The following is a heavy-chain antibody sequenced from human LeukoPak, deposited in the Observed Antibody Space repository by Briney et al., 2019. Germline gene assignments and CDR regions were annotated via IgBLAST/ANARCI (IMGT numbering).Heavy chain of an antibody. CDR2: ISAYNGNT. D-gene: IGHD5-24*01. CDR3: ARERWLQPIDY. V-gene: IGHV1-18*01. J-gene: IGHJ4*02. CDR1: GYTYTSYG. Sequence: WASVKVSCKASGYTYTSYGISWVRQAPGQGLEWMGWISAYNGNTNYAQKLQGRVTMTTDTSTSTAYMELRSLRSDDTAVYYCARERWLQPIDYWGQGTLVTVSS.